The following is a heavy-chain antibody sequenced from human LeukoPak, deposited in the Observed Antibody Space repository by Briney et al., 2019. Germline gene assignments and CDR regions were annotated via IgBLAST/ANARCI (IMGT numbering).Heavy chain of an antibody. J-gene: IGHJ1*01. CDR1: GFTVSTNY. CDR3: ARDIGFCSGDSCYPKYFQH. Sequence: GGSLGLSCAASGFTVSTNYMNWVRQAPGKGLEWVSILYTGGDTYYADSVKDRFTISRDNSKNTLYLQMSSLRAEDTAVYYCARDIGFCSGDSCYPKYFQHWGQGTLVTVSS. V-gene: IGHV3-66*01. D-gene: IGHD2-15*01. CDR2: LYTGGDT.